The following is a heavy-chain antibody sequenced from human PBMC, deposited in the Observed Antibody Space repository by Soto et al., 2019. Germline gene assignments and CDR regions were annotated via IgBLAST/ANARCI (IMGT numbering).Heavy chain of an antibody. CDR3: ARHLPPAPIVGATPFDY. J-gene: IGHJ4*02. CDR1: GGSISSSSYY. CDR2: IYYSGST. V-gene: IGHV4-39*01. D-gene: IGHD1-26*01. Sequence: SETLSLTCTVSGGSISSSSYYWGWIRQPPGKGLEWIGSIYYSGSTYYNPSLKSRVTISVDTSKNQFSLKLSSVTAADTAVYYRARHLPPAPIVGATPFDYWGQGTLVTVSS.